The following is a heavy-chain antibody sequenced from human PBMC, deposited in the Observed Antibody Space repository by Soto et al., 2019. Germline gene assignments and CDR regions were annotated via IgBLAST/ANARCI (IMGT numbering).Heavy chain of an antibody. CDR2: IWYDGSNK. D-gene: IGHD3-22*01. CDR1: GFTFSSYG. V-gene: IGHV3-33*01. Sequence: QVQLVESGGGVVQPGRSLRLSCAASGFTFSSYGMHWVRQAPGKGLEWVAVIWYDGSNKYYADSVKGRFTISRDNSKNTLYLQMNSLRAEDTAVYYCAMGDYYDSSGFDYWGQGTLVTVSS. J-gene: IGHJ4*02. CDR3: AMGDYYDSSGFDY.